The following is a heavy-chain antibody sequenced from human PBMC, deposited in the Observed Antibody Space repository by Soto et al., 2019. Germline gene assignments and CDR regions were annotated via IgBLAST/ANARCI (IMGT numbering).Heavy chain of an antibody. CDR3: ARKSDSSPVPEADGV. V-gene: IGHV3-53*02. CDR1: GFSVGSNY. Sequence: EVQLVETGGGLIQPGGSLRLSCAASGFSVGSNYMTWVRQSPGKGLEWVSLIYSNGDTDYADSVKGRFSISRDNFKNTPYIQMNNLKAEDKAVYHCARKSDSSPVPEADGVWGRGTLVTVSS. D-gene: IGHD2-8*01. J-gene: IGHJ4*02. CDR2: IYSNGDT.